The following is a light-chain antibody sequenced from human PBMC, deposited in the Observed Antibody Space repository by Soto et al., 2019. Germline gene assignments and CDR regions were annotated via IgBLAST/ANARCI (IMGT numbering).Light chain of an antibody. CDR2: DAS. V-gene: IGKV1D-13*01. CDR1: QGISSA. Sequence: AIQLTQSPSSLSASVGDRVTITCRANQGISSALAWYQQKPGKPPKLLIYDASGLESGVPSRFSGSGSGTDFTLTISSLQPEDFAIYYCQQFNNYPLTFGGGTKVDIK. CDR3: QQFNNYPLT. J-gene: IGKJ4*01.